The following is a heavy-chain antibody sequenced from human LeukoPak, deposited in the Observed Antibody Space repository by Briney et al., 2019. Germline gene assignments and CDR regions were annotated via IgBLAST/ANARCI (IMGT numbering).Heavy chain of an antibody. CDR1: GHTFTSYD. D-gene: IGHD3-10*01. V-gene: IGHV1-8*03. CDR3: ARVGGSMVRGVIKYYYYYMDV. J-gene: IGHJ6*03. Sequence: ASVKVSCKASGHTFTSYDINWVRRATGQGLEWMGWMNPNTGNTGYAQKFQGRVTITRNTSISTAYMELSSLRSEDTAVYYCARVGGSMVRGVIKYYYYYMDVWGKGTTVTVSS. CDR2: MNPNTGNT.